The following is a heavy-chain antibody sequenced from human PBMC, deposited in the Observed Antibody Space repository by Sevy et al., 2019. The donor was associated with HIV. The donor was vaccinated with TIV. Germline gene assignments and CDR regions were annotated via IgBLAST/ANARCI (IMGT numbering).Heavy chain of an antibody. D-gene: IGHD2-8*01. CDR2: ISTSSSYI. V-gene: IGHV3-21*01. CDR1: GFTFSSYS. J-gene: IGHJ6*02. Sequence: GGSLRLSCAASGFTFSSYSMNWVRQAPGKGLEWVSSISTSSSYIYYADSVKGRFTISRDNAKNALYLQMNSLRAEYTAVYYCARISWTNGVCFQGYYYYALDFWGQGTTVTVSS. CDR3: ARISWTNGVCFQGYYYYALDF.